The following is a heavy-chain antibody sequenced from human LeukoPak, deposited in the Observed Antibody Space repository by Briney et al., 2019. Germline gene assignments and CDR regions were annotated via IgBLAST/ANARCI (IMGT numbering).Heavy chain of an antibody. D-gene: IGHD6-25*01. CDR1: GFTFSTYA. J-gene: IGHJ4*02. Sequence: GGSLRLSCSASGFTFSTYAMHWVRQAPGKGLESVSTISSNGGSTYYADSVKGRFTVSRDNSMNTLYLQMSSLTAEDTAVYYCLKVPNYSSGYWGQGTLVAVSS. CDR3: LKVPNYSSGY. CDR2: ISSNGGST. V-gene: IGHV3-64D*09.